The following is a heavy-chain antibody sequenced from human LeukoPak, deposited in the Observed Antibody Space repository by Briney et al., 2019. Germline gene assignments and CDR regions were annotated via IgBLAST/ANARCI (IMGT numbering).Heavy chain of an antibody. V-gene: IGHV4-34*01. J-gene: IGHJ6*02. Sequence: PSETLSLTCAVYGGSFSGYYWSWIRQPPGKGLEWIGEINHSGSTNYNPSLKSRVTISVDTSKNQFSLKLSSVTAADTAVYYCARGYSSSWYLTTYYYYGMDVWGQGTTVTVSS. CDR1: GGSFSGYY. CDR3: ARGYSSSWYLTTYYYYGMDV. CDR2: INHSGST. D-gene: IGHD6-13*01.